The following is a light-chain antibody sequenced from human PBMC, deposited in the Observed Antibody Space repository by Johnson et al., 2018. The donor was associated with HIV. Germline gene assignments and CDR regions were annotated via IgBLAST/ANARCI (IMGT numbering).Light chain of an antibody. J-gene: IGLJ1*01. V-gene: IGLV1-51*02. Sequence: QSVLTQPPSVSAAPVQKVTISCSGSSSNIGNNYVSWYQQLPGTAPKLLIYENNKRPSGIPDRFSGSKSGTSATLGITGLQTGDAADYYCGTWDSSLSTYVFGTGTKVTVL. CDR3: GTWDSSLSTYV. CDR2: ENN. CDR1: SSNIGNNY.